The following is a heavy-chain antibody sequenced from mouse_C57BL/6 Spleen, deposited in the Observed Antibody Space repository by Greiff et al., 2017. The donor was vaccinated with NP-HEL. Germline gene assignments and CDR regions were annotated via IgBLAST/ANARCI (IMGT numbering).Heavy chain of an antibody. V-gene: IGHV1-53*01. CDR3: AREGGYGNYEAWFAY. Sequence: QVQLQQPGTELVKPGASVKLSCKASGYTFTSYWMHWVKQRPGQGLEWIGNINPSNGGTNYNEKFKSKATLTVAKSSSTAYMPLSSLTSEDSAVYYCAREGGYGNYEAWFAYWGQGTLVTVSA. J-gene: IGHJ3*01. D-gene: IGHD2-1*01. CDR2: INPSNGGT. CDR1: GYTFTSYW.